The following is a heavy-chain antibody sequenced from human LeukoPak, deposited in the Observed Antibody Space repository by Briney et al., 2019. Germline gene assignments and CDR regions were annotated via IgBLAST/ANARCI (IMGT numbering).Heavy chain of an antibody. CDR2: INSDGSST. CDR1: GFTFSSYW. D-gene: IGHD3-10*01. CDR3: STGSGHAFDI. V-gene: IGHV3-74*01. J-gene: IGHJ3*02. Sequence: PGGSLRLSCAASGFTFSSYWMHWVRQVPGKGLVWVSRINSDGSSTSYADSVKGRFTISRDNAKNTLDVQMNSLRGEATAVYYCSTGSGHAFDIWGRGTMVTVSS.